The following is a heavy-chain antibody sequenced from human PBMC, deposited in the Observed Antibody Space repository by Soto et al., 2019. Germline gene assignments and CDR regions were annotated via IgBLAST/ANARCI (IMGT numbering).Heavy chain of an antibody. CDR2: IYPGDSDT. V-gene: IGHV5-51*01. CDR3: ARGDYYYYYGMDV. CDR1: GYSFTSYW. Sequence: VESLKISCNGSGYSFTSYWIGWVRQMPGKGLEWMGIIYPGDSDTRYSPSFQGQVTISADKSISTAYLQWSSLKASDTAMYYCARGDYYYYYGMDVWGQGTTVTVSS. J-gene: IGHJ6*02.